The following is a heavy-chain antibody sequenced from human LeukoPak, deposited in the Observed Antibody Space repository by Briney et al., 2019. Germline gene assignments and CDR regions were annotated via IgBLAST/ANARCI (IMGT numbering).Heavy chain of an antibody. V-gene: IGHV3-7*01. D-gene: IGHD3-10*01. CDR2: IKQDESEK. Sequence: GGSLRLSCAASGFTFSSYLMSWVRQAPGKGLEWVANIKQDESEKYYVDSLKGRFTISRDNAKNSLYLQMNSLRAEDTAVYYCARAWYGSGNYYSRNYYDYYMDVWGKGTAVIVSS. J-gene: IGHJ6*03. CDR3: ARAWYGSGNYYSRNYYDYYMDV. CDR1: GFTFSSYL.